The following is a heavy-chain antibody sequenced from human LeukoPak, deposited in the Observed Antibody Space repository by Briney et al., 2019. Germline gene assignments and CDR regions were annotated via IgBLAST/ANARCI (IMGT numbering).Heavy chain of an antibody. D-gene: IGHD6-13*01. CDR2: IYYSGST. J-gene: IGHJ6*02. Sequence: SETLSLTCTVSGGSISSSSYYWGWIRQPPGKGLEWIGSIYYSGSTHYNPSLKSRVTISVDTSKNQFSLKLSSVTAADTAVYCCARHSPYSSSWYGNYYGMDVWGQGTTVTVSS. V-gene: IGHV4-39*01. CDR1: GGSISSSSYY. CDR3: ARHSPYSSSWYGNYYGMDV.